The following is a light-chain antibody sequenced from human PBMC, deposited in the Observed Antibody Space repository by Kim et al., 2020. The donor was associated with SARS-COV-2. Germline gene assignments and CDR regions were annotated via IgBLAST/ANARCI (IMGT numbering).Light chain of an antibody. CDR1: SLRSYY. CDR2: GKN. J-gene: IGLJ2*01. V-gene: IGLV3-19*01. CDR3: NSRDSSGNHRVV. Sequence: LGQTVRIACQGDSLRSYYASWYQKKPGQAPVLVIYGKNNRPSGIPDRFSGSSSGNTASLTITGAQAEEEADYYCNSRDSSGNHRVVLGGGTKLTVL.